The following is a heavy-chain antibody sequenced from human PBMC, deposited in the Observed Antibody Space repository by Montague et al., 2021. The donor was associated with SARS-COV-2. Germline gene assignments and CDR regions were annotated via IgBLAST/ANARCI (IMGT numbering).Heavy chain of an antibody. J-gene: IGHJ4*02. CDR1: GGSISSYF. CDR3: ATSAYGLDSVAFDY. D-gene: IGHD3/OR15-3a*01. V-gene: IGHV4-59*12. CDR2: IYYSGST. Sequence: SETLSLTCTVSGGSISSYFLSWIRQPPGKGLEWIGYIYYSGSTNYNSSLKSRVTRSVATSKNQFSLKLCSVTAAVAAGYHCATSAYGLDSVAFDYWGQGTLVTVSS.